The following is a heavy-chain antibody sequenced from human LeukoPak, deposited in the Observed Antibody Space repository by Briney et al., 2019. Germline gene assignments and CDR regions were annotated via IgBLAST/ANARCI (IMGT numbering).Heavy chain of an antibody. J-gene: IGHJ4*02. D-gene: IGHD4-17*01. Sequence: PGGSLRLSCAASGFTVSSNYMSWVRQAPGKGLEWVSVIYSGGSTYYADSVKGRFTISRDNSKNTLYLQMNSLRAQDTAVYYCARDLNGDYIFDYWGQGTLVTVSS. V-gene: IGHV3-53*01. CDR3: ARDLNGDYIFDY. CDR2: IYSGGST. CDR1: GFTVSSNY.